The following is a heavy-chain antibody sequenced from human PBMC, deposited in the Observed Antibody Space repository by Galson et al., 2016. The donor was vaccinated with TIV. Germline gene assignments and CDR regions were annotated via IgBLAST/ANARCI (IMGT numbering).Heavy chain of an antibody. J-gene: IGHJ1*01. Sequence: TLSLTCNVSGGSISNAGYFWSWIRLHPGKGLEWIGNIYCSGSTYYNPSLKSRVTMSVDKSQNQFSLNLRSVTAADTAVYYCARWADSGSYYDYFQHWGQGTLVTVSS. V-gene: IGHV4-31*03. CDR2: IYCSGST. D-gene: IGHD1-26*01. CDR1: GGSISNAGYF. CDR3: ARWADSGSYYDYFQH.